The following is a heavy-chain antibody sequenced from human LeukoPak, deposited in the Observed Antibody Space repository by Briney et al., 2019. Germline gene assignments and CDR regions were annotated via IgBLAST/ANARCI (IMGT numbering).Heavy chain of an antibody. D-gene: IGHD1-1*01. J-gene: IGHJ3*02. CDR1: GGTFSSYA. V-gene: IGHV1-69*13. CDR3: ARGRQLERLYAFDI. Sequence: SVKVSCKASGGTFSSYAISWVRQAPGQGLEWMGGIIPIFGTANYAEKFKGRLTITADESTSTAYMELSSLRSEDTAVYYCARGRQLERLYAFDIWGQGTMVTVSS. CDR2: IIPIFGTA.